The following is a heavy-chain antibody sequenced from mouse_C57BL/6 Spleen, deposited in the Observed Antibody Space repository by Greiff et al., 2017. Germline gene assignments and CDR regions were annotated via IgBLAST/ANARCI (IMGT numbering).Heavy chain of an antibody. J-gene: IGHJ4*01. V-gene: IGHV5-17*01. D-gene: IGHD1-1*01. CDR3: AGGGITTVVATTDYYAMDY. Sequence: EVMLVESGGGLVKPGGSLKLSCAASGFTFSDYGMHWVRQAPEKGLEWVAYISSGSSTIYYADTVKGRFTISRDNAKNTLFLQMTSLRSEDTAMYYCAGGGITTVVATTDYYAMDYWGQGTSVTVSS. CDR1: GFTFSDYG. CDR2: ISSGSSTI.